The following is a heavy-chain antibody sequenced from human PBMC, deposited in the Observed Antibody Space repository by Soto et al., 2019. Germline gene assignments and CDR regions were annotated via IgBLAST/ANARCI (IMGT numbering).Heavy chain of an antibody. CDR3: ARVVKAGDYGDYGRYYFDY. V-gene: IGHV1-18*04. CDR1: GYTFTTYG. J-gene: IGHJ4*01. D-gene: IGHD4-17*01. Sequence: QVQLVQSGAEVKKPGASVKVSCKASGYTFTTYGITWVRQAPGQGLEWMGWISAHSGNPNCAQKLQGRLTVTTDTSTNTAYMDLRSLRSDDTAVYYCARVVKAGDYGDYGRYYFDYWGHGTLVTVSS. CDR2: ISAHSGNP.